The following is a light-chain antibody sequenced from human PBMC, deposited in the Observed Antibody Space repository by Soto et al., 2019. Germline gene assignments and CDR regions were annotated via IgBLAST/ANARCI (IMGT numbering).Light chain of an antibody. V-gene: IGLV2-14*03. CDR1: SSDVGTYNY. J-gene: IGLJ2*01. CDR2: DVS. Sequence: QSALTQPASVSGSPGQSITISCTGTSSDVGTYNYVSWYQQHQGKAPKVMIYDVSNRPSGVSNRFSGSKSGNTASLTISGLQAEDEADYYCSSYTGSSTSVIFGGGTKLTVL. CDR3: SSYTGSSTSVI.